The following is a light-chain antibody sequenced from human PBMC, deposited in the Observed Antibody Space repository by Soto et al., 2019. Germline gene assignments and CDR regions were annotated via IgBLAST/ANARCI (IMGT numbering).Light chain of an antibody. V-gene: IGKV4-1*01. Sequence: DIVMTQSPDSLAVSLGERATINCKSSQNVLNRANDKNYIAWYQQKPGQPPKLLIYWASTRESDVPDRFSGSGSATDFTLTISSLQAGDVAVYFCQQYFNTPLTFGGGTKGEIK. CDR1: QNVLNRANDKNY. CDR3: QQYFNTPLT. CDR2: WAS. J-gene: IGKJ4*01.